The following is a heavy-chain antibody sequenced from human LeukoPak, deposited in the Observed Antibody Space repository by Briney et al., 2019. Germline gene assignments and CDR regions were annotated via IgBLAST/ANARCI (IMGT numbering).Heavy chain of an antibody. D-gene: IGHD5-12*01. CDR3: ASERGYSGYGKSSYYYYGMDV. CDR2: IYTSGST. Sequence: KPSETLSLTCTVSGGSISSYYWSWIRQPAGKGLEWIGRIYTSGSTNYNPSLKSRVTMSVDTSKNQFSLKLSSVTAADTAVYYCASERGYSGYGKSSYYYYGMDVWGQGTTVTASS. J-gene: IGHJ6*02. CDR1: GGSISSYY. V-gene: IGHV4-4*07.